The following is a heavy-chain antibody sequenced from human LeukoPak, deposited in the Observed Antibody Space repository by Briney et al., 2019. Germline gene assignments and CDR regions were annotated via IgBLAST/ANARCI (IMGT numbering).Heavy chain of an antibody. V-gene: IGHV3-30*04. Sequence: GGSLRLSCAASGFTFSSYAMLWVRQAPGKGLEWVAVISFDGSNKYYADSVKGRFTISRDNSKNTLYLQMNSLRAEDTAVYYCARDRTYCSSTSCYAHSIYCYGMDVWGKGTTVTVSS. D-gene: IGHD2-2*01. J-gene: IGHJ6*04. CDR2: ISFDGSNK. CDR1: GFTFSSYA. CDR3: ARDRTYCSSTSCYAHSIYCYGMDV.